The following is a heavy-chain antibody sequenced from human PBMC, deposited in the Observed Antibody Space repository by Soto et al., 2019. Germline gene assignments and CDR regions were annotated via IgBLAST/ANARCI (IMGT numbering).Heavy chain of an antibody. V-gene: IGHV4-59*08. Sequence: LETLSLTCTVSGGSISSYYWSWIRQPPGKGLEWIGYIYYSGSTNYNPSLKSRVTISVDTSKNQFSLKLSSVTAADTAVYYCARQEYSSSGAYYYYYMDVWGKGTTVTVSS. D-gene: IGHD6-6*01. J-gene: IGHJ6*03. CDR3: ARQEYSSSGAYYYYYMDV. CDR2: IYYSGST. CDR1: GGSISSYY.